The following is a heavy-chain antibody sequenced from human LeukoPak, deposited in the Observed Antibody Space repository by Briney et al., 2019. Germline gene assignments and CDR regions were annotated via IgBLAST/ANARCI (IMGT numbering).Heavy chain of an antibody. Sequence: GGSLRLSCAAPGFPFSGYWMTWVRQAPGKGLEWVANIKQDGSVIYYVDSVKGRFTISRDNAKNSLSLQMNSLRAEDTAVYYCARIGYSSSSNDYWGQGTLVTVSS. CDR1: GFPFSGYW. CDR2: IKQDGSVI. J-gene: IGHJ4*02. CDR3: ARIGYSSSSNDY. V-gene: IGHV3-7*01. D-gene: IGHD6-6*01.